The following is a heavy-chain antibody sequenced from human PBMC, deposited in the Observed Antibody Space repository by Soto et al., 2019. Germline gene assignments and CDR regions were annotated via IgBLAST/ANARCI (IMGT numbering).Heavy chain of an antibody. J-gene: IGHJ4*02. V-gene: IGHV1-46*01. CDR2: INPSGGST. Sequence: HWVRQAPGQGLEWMGIINPSGGSTSYAQKFQGRVTMTRDTSTSTVYMELSSLRSEDTAVYYCARVRTDSSGYYYGAFDYWGQGTLVTVSS. D-gene: IGHD3-22*01. CDR3: ARVRTDSSGYYYGAFDY.